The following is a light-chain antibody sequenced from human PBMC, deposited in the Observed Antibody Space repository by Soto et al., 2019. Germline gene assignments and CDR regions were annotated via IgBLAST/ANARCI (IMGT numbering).Light chain of an antibody. CDR2: DAS. J-gene: IGKJ1*01. CDR3: QQYET. CDR1: QSISSW. Sequence: DIQMTQSPSTLSASEGDRVTITCRASQSISSWLAWYQQKPGKAPKLLIYDASSLESGVPSRFSGSGSGTEFTLTISSLQPDDFATYYCQQYETFGQGTKVDIK. V-gene: IGKV1-5*01.